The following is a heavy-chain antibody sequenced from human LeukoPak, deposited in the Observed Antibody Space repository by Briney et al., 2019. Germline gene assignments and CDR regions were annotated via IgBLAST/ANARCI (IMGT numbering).Heavy chain of an antibody. V-gene: IGHV4-39*07. J-gene: IGHJ4*02. Sequence: PSETLSLTCTVSGGSISSSSYYWGWIRQPPGKGLEWIGSIYYSGSTYYNPSLKSRVTISVDTSKNQFSLKLSSVTAADTAVYYCARGESYFDYWGQGTLVTVSS. CDR1: GGSISSSSYY. CDR3: ARGESYFDY. CDR2: IYYSGST.